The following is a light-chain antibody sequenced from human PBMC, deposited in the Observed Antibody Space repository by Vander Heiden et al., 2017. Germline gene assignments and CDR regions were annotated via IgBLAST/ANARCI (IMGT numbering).Light chain of an antibody. CDR3: QQYNSYPCT. Sequence: DIQMTQSPSTLSASVGDSVTITCRASQSISSWLAWYQQKPGKAPKLLIYKASSLESGVPSRFSGSGSGTEFTLTISSLQPDDFATYYGQQYNSYPCTFGQGTKLEIK. CDR1: QSISSW. J-gene: IGKJ2*02. V-gene: IGKV1-5*03. CDR2: KAS.